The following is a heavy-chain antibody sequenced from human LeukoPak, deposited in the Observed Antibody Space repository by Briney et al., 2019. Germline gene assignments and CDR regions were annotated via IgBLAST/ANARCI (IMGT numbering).Heavy chain of an antibody. CDR3: ARVVNYYDSSGHFDY. J-gene: IGHJ4*02. D-gene: IGHD3-22*01. CDR2: ISSNGGST. CDR1: GFTFSSYA. Sequence: GGSLRLSCAASGFTFSSYAMHWVRQAPGKGLEYVSAISSNGGSTYYANSVKGRFTISRDNSKNTLYLQMGSLRAEDMAVYYCARVVNYYDSSGHFDYWGQGTLVTVSS. V-gene: IGHV3-64*01.